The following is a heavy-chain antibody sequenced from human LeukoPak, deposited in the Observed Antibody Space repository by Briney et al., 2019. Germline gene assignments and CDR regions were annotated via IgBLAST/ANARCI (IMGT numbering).Heavy chain of an antibody. CDR1: GFTFSSYS. D-gene: IGHD3-16*01. CDR3: ARDQDYGFDY. J-gene: IGHJ4*02. Sequence: GGSLRLSCTSSGFTFSSYSMNWVRQAPGKGLEWISYISRSSSIIDYADSVKGRFTISRDDAKNSLYLQMNSLRDEDTAVYYCARDQDYGFDYWGQGTLVTVSS. CDR2: ISRSSSII. V-gene: IGHV3-48*02.